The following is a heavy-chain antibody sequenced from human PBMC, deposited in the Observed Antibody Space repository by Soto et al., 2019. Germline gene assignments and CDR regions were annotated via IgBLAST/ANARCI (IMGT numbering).Heavy chain of an antibody. J-gene: IGHJ5*02. CDR1: GGSITDNY. CDR2: IYYTGST. CDR3: ARDNYYYGSGSYGYNWFDP. Sequence: ASETLSLTCIVSGGSITDNYWTWIRQSPGKGLEWVGYIYYTGSTNYNPSLKRRVTISVDTSKNQFSLKLSSVTAADTAVYYCARDNYYYGSGSYGYNWFDPWGQGTLVTVSS. D-gene: IGHD3-10*01. V-gene: IGHV4-59*01.